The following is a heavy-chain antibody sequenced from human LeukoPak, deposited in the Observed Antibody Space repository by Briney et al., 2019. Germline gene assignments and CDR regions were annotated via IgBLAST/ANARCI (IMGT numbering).Heavy chain of an antibody. V-gene: IGHV3-7*01. CDR1: GFTFRNYW. CDR3: ARDFFGSARFYRSDPFDY. CDR2: IKQDGSEK. J-gene: IGHJ4*02. Sequence: GGSLRLSCEASGFTFRNYWMSWVRQAPGKGLEWVANIKQDGSEKYYVDSVEGRFTISRDNAKNSLYLQMNSLRAEDTAVYYCARDFFGSARFYRSDPFDYWGQGTLVSVSS. D-gene: IGHD3-10*01.